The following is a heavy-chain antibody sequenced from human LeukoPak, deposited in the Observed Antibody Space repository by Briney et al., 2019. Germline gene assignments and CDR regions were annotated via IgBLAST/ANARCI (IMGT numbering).Heavy chain of an antibody. J-gene: IGHJ5*02. CDR3: ARARYSGSPNWFDP. D-gene: IGHD1-26*01. V-gene: IGHV1-2*02. CDR1: GYTFTGYY. Sequence: ASVKVSCMASGYTFTGYYMHWVRQAPGQGLEWMGWINPNSGGTNYAQKFQGRVTMTRDTSISTAYMELSRLRSDDTAVYYCARARYSGSPNWFDPWGQGTLVTVSS. CDR2: INPNSGGT.